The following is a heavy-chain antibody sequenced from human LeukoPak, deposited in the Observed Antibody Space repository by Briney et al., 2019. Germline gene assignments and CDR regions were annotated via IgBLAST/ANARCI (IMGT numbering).Heavy chain of an antibody. D-gene: IGHD3-10*01. V-gene: IGHV3-7*05. CDR3: ARDHITMVRGVINFDY. CDR1: GIIISTEY. Sequence: PGGSLRLSCATSGIIISTEYMSWVRQAPGKGLEWVANIKQDGSEKYYVDSVKGRFTISRDNAKNSLYLQMNSLRAEDTAVYYCARDHITMVRGVINFDYWGQGTLVTVSS. J-gene: IGHJ4*02. CDR2: IKQDGSEK.